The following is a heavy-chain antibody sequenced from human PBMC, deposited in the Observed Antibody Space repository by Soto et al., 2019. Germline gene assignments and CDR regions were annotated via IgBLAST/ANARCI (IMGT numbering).Heavy chain of an antibody. CDR2: IVVGSGNT. V-gene: IGHV1-58*01. CDR3: AADSTAYYDFWSGYYQFDY. J-gene: IGHJ4*02. D-gene: IGHD3-3*01. Sequence: SVKVSCKASGFTFTSSAVQWVRQARGQRLEWIGWIVVGSGNTNYAQKFQERVTTTRDMSTSTAYMELSSLRSEDTAVYYCAADSTAYYDFWSGYYQFDYWGQGTLVTVSS. CDR1: GFTFTSSA.